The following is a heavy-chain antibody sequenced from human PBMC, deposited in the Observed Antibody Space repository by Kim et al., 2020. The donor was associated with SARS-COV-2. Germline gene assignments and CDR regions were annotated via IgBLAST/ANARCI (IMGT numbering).Heavy chain of an antibody. D-gene: IGHD3-22*01. J-gene: IGHJ6*03. CDR2: IVYDGSTE. CDR3: ARAGSSGFLYYYYYMDV. CDR1: GFSFGSYA. Sequence: GGSLRLSCAASGFSFGSYAMHWVRQAPGKGLEWVALIVYDGSTEYYADSVKGRFKISRDNSKNTLFLEMSRPRPEDTAVYYCARAGSSGFLYYYYYMDV. V-gene: IGHV3-30-3*01.